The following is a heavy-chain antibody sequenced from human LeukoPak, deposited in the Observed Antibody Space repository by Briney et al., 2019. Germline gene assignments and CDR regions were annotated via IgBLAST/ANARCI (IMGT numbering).Heavy chain of an antibody. CDR2: IYYSGST. V-gene: IGHV4-59*01. CDR1: GGSISTYY. D-gene: IGHD3-16*01. Sequence: SETLSLTCTVSGGSISTYYWSWIRQPPGKGLEWIGYIYYSGSTNYSPSLKSRVTISVDTSKNQFSLNLSSVTAADTAVYYCARGWGYFDYWGRGTLVTVSS. J-gene: IGHJ4*02. CDR3: ARGWGYFDY.